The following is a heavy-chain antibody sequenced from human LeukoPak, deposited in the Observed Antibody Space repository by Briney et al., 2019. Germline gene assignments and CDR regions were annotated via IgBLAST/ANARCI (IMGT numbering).Heavy chain of an antibody. D-gene: IGHD6-19*01. V-gene: IGHV1-69*04. J-gene: IGHJ4*01. CDR3: ASSRTNLRGSGWFDY. CDR2: IIPILGIA. CDR1: GGTSSSYA. Sequence: ASVKVSCKASGGTSSSYAISWVRQAPGQGLEWMGRIIPILGIANYAQKFQGRVTITADKSTSTAYMELSSLRSEDTAVYYCASSRTNLRGSGWFDYWGQGTLVTVSS.